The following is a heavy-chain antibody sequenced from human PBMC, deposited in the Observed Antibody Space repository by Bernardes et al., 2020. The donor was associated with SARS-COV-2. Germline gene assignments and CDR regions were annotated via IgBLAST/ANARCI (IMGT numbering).Heavy chain of an antibody. CDR1: GGSIGNFY. J-gene: IGHJ5*02. CDR2: IQNTGNT. D-gene: IGHD3-16*01. V-gene: IGHV4-4*07. Sequence: SETLSLTCTVSGGSIGNFYWIWIRQPAGKGLEWIGRIQNTGNTIYNPSLKSRFTMSLDTSKNQFTLNLSSVTAADTATYYCARQGGYVSDWQHPDAWGQGVLVKVSS. CDR3: ARQGGYVSDWQHPDA.